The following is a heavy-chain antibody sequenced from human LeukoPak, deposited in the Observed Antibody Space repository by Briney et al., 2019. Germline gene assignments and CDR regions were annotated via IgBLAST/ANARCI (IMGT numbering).Heavy chain of an antibody. J-gene: IGHJ6*03. CDR1: GFTFTDYS. CDR2: ISRVSTYI. V-gene: IGHV3-21*01. Sequence: GGSLRLSCSASGFTFTDYSMSWVRQAPGKGLEWVSIISRVSTYIYYADSVKGRFTVSRDNAKSSLYLQMTSLRAEDTAVYFCAREGGDGDYYYYMDVWGKGTTVTVSS. D-gene: IGHD2-21*02. CDR3: AREGGDGDYYYYMDV.